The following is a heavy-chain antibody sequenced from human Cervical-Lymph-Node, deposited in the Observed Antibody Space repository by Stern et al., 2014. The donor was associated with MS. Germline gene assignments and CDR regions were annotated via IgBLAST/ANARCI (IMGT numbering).Heavy chain of an antibody. Sequence: QVTLRESGPTLVKPTQTLTLTCTFSGFSFGSSGVGVGWIRQPPGKALEWLARIYWDDDKRYRPSLKSRLTITRDISKNQVVLTMTNMDPVDTATYYCALGTGTYSYFDYWGQGTLVTVSS. CDR1: GFSFGSSGVG. J-gene: IGHJ4*02. CDR3: ALGTGTYSYFDY. D-gene: IGHD1-26*01. V-gene: IGHV2-5*02. CDR2: IYWDDDK.